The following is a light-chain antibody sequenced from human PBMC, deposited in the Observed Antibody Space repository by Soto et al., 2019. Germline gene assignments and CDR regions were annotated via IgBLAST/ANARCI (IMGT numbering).Light chain of an antibody. V-gene: IGLV2-8*01. CDR3: SSYAGSSNV. CDR1: SSDVGGYNY. Sequence: QSALTQPPSASLSPGQSVAMSCTGTSSDVGGYNYVSLYQQHPGKAPKLMIYEVNKRPSGVPDRFSGSKSGNTASPTVSGLQAEDEADYYCSSYAGSSNVFGTGTKVTVL. CDR2: EVN. J-gene: IGLJ1*01.